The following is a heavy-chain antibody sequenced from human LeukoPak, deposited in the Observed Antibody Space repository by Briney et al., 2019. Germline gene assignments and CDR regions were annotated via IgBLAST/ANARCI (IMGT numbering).Heavy chain of an antibody. Sequence: SETLSLTCTVSGGSISSSSYYWGWIRQPPGKGLEWIGSIYYSGNTYYNPSLKSRVTISVDTSKNQFSLKLSSMTAADTAVYYCARPRQGDYYFDYWGQGTLVTVSS. CDR2: IYYSGNT. CDR1: GGSISSSSYY. D-gene: IGHD2-21*02. V-gene: IGHV4-39*01. J-gene: IGHJ4*02. CDR3: ARPRQGDYYFDY.